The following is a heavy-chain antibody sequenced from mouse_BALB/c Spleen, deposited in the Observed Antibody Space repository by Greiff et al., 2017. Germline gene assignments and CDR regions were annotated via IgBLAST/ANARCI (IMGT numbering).Heavy chain of an antibody. Sequence: EVQLQQSGPELVKPGASVKISCKASGYSFTGYYMHWVKQSHVKSLEWIGRINPYNGATSYNQNFKDKASLTVDKSSSTAYMELHSLTSEDSAVYYCARSSDSYFDYWGQGTTLTVSS. CDR3: ARSSDSYFDY. J-gene: IGHJ2*01. CDR2: INPYNGAT. D-gene: IGHD3-1*01. V-gene: IGHV1-31*01. CDR1: GYSFTGYY.